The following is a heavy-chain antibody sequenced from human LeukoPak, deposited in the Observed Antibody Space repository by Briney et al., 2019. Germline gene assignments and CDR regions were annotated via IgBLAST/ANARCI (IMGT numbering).Heavy chain of an antibody. V-gene: IGHV3-21*04. CDR2: ISSSSSYI. D-gene: IGHD3-10*01. CDR1: GFTFSSYS. Sequence: GGSLRLSCAASGFTFSSYSMNWVRQAPGKGLEWVSSISSSSSYIYYADSVKGRFTISRDNAKNSLYLQMNSLRAEDTALYYCARDYYYGSGSYYKVDPFDYWGQGTLVTVSS. J-gene: IGHJ4*02. CDR3: ARDYYYGSGSYYKVDPFDY.